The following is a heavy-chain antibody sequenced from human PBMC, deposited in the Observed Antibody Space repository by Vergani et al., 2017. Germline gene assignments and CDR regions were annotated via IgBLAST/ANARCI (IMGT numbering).Heavy chain of an antibody. D-gene: IGHD6-13*01. Sequence: QVQLQESGPGLVKPSQTLSLTCTVSGGSISSGGYYWSWIRQPPGKGLEWIGYIYYSGSTYYNPSLKSRFTISVDTSKNQFSLKLSSVTAADTAVYYCARGEQQLVRFPFDYWGQGTLVTVSS. CDR2: IYYSGST. J-gene: IGHJ4*02. V-gene: IGHV4-31*03. CDR3: ARGEQQLVRFPFDY. CDR1: GGSISSGGYY.